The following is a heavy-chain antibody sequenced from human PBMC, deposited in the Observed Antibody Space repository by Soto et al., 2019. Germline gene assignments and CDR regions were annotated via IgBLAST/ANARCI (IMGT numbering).Heavy chain of an antibody. CDR1: GYTFTSYY. Sequence: GASVKVSCKASGYTFTSYYMHWVRQAPGQGLEWMGIINPSGGSTSYAQKFQGRVTMTRDTSTSTVYMELSSLRSEDTAVYYCARGARITMIVVASGAGYYFDYWGQGTLVTVSS. V-gene: IGHV1-46*01. CDR3: ARGARITMIVVASGAGYYFDY. D-gene: IGHD3-22*01. J-gene: IGHJ4*02. CDR2: INPSGGST.